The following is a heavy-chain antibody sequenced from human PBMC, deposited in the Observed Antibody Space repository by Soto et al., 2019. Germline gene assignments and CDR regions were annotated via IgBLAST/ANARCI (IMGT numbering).Heavy chain of an antibody. J-gene: IGHJ3*02. CDR1: GGTFSSYA. Sequence: QVQLVQSGAELKKPGSSVKVSCKASGGTFSSYAISWVRQAHGQGLEWMGVIIPIFGTANYAQKYQGRVTLTAYEATSPAYMELSSLRCEDTAGYYCARNIAAAAPGGALDSCDIWGQGTMVTVSS. CDR2: IIPIFGTA. D-gene: IGHD6-13*01. CDR3: ARNIAAAAPGGALDSCDI. V-gene: IGHV1-69*01.